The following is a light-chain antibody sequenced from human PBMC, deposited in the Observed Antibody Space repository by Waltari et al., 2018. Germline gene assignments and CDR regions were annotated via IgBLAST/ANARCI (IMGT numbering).Light chain of an antibody. V-gene: IGLV7-43*01. CDR2: SAS. Sequence: QTVVTQEPSLTASPGATVTLTCASSTGSVTIDYSPNWFQQNSGQAPRALIYSASTKRSWTPARFSGSLLGGEADLTLSGVQPDDEGVYYCLLLSGGFWVFGGGTRLTVL. J-gene: IGLJ3*02. CDR3: LLLSGGFWV. CDR1: TGSVTIDYS.